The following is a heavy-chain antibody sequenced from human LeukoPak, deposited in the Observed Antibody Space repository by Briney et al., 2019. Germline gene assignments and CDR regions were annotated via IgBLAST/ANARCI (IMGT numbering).Heavy chain of an antibody. CDR2: VYTSGST. CDR3: ARSNSAYYFDY. CDR1: GGSISSYY. V-gene: IGHV4-4*07. Sequence: TSQTLSLTCTVSGGSISSYYWSWIRQPAGKGLEWIGRVYTSGSTNYNPSLKSRVTMALDTSKNQFSLKLTSVTAADTAVYYCARSNSAYYFDYWGQGTLVTVSS. J-gene: IGHJ4*02. D-gene: IGHD1-1*01.